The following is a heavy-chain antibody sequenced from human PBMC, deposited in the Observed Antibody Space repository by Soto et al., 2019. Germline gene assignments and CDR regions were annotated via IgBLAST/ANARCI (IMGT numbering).Heavy chain of an antibody. D-gene: IGHD3-9*01. Sequence: PSETLSLTCTVSGGSISSSSYYWGWIRQPPGKGLEWIGSIYYSGSTYYNPSLKSRVTISVDTSKSQFSLKLSSVTAADTAVYYCVRFLPPPYSDALTDYTDALDYWGQGTLAPVSS. CDR3: VRFLPPPYSDALTDYTDALDY. CDR1: GGSISSSSYY. J-gene: IGHJ4*01. V-gene: IGHV4-39*01. CDR2: IYYSGST.